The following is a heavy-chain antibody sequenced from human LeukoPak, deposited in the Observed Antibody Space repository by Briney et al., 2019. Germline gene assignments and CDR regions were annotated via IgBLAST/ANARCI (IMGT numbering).Heavy chain of an antibody. CDR1: GYSISSGYY. CDR2: IYYSGST. Sequence: SETLSLTCAVSGYSISSGYYWGWIRQPPGKGLEWIGSIYYSGSTYYNPSLKSRVTISVDTSKNQFSLKLSSVTAAGTAVYYCARVATTTNPPQRPFDYWGQGTLVTVSS. J-gene: IGHJ4*02. V-gene: IGHV4-38-2*01. CDR3: ARVATTTNPPQRPFDY. D-gene: IGHD5-12*01.